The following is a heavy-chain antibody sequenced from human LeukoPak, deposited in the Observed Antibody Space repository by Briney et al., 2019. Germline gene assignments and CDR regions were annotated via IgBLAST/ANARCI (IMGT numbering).Heavy chain of an antibody. CDR3: ARDRDCSSTSCYNAFDV. J-gene: IGHJ3*01. V-gene: IGHV3-30-3*01. CDR2: ISYDGGNT. CDR1: GFTFSSNA. D-gene: IGHD2-2*02. Sequence: PGGSLRLSCAASGFTFSSNAIHWVRQAPGKGLEWVAEISYDGGNTYCADSVKGRFTISRDNSKNTLYLQMNSLRAEDTAVYYCARDRDCSSTSCYNAFDVWGQGTLVTVSS.